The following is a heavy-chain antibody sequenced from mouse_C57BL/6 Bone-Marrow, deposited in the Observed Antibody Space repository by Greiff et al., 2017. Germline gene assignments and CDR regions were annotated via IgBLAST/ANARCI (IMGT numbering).Heavy chain of an antibody. V-gene: IGHV1-64*01. CDR2: IHPNSGST. CDR1: GYTFTSYW. Sequence: QVQLKQSGAELVKPGASVKLSCKASGYTFTSYWMHWVKQRPGQGLEWIGMIHPNSGSTNYNEKFKSKATLTVDKSSSTAYMQLSSLTSEDSAVYYCARPSTVVEGDYAMDYWGQGTSVTVSS. J-gene: IGHJ4*01. D-gene: IGHD1-1*01. CDR3: ARPSTVVEGDYAMDY.